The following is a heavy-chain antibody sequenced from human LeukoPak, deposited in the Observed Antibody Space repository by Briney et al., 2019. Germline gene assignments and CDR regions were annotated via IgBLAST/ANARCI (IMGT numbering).Heavy chain of an antibody. J-gene: IGHJ4*02. Sequence: GGSLRLSCAGSGFTFTNAWMSWVRQAPGKGLEWVGHIKSNTDGGTTDYAAPVKGRFTISRDDSKNTLYLQMNSLKTEDTALYYCATEYYGSYNYWGQGALVTVSS. CDR2: IKSNTDGGTT. CDR3: ATEYYGSYNY. D-gene: IGHD1-26*01. V-gene: IGHV3-15*01. CDR1: GFTFTNAW.